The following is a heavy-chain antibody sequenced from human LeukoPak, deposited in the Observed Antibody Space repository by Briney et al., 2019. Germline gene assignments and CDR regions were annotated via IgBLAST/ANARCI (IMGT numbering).Heavy chain of an antibody. D-gene: IGHD3-16*02. Sequence: GGSLRLSCAASGFTFSDYTMNWVRQAPGKGLEWVSAISGSGVGTYYADSVKGRFTISRDNSWNTLYLQMSSLRAEDTAVYYCAKGPRGVINDAFDIWGQGTMVTVSS. CDR3: AKGPRGVINDAFDI. J-gene: IGHJ3*02. V-gene: IGHV3-23*01. CDR2: ISGSGVGT. CDR1: GFTFSDYT.